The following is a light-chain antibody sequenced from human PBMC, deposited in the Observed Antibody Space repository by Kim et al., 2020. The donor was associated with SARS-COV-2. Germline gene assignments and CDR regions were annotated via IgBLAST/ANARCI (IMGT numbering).Light chain of an antibody. V-gene: IGLV2-14*03. Sequence: GQSITISCTGTSSDVGGYNYVSWYQQHPGKAPKLMIYDVNHRPSGVSDRFSGCKSGNTASLTISGLQAEDEADYYCSSYTSNSTYVFGTGTKVTVL. CDR1: SSDVGGYNY. J-gene: IGLJ1*01. CDR3: SSYTSNSTYV. CDR2: DVN.